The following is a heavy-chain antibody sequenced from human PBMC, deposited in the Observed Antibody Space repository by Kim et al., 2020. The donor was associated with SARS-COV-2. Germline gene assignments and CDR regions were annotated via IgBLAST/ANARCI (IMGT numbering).Heavy chain of an antibody. J-gene: IGHJ6*02. CDR1: GFTFSNAW. CDR3: TTAGYCSGGSCSLYYYYYGIDV. D-gene: IGHD2-15*01. V-gene: IGHV3-15*01. CDR2: IKSKTDGGTT. Sequence: GGSLRLSCAASGFTFSNAWMSWVRQAPGKGLEWVGRIKSKTDGGTTDYAAPVKGRFTISRDDSKNTLYLQMNSLKTEDTAVYYCTTAGYCSGGSCSLYYYYYGIDVWGQGTTVTVSS.